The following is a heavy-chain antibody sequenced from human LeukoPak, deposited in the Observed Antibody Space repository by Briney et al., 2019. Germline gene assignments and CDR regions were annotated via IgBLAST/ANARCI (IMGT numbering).Heavy chain of an antibody. CDR3: ARTSFQVAALANFDY. D-gene: IGHD6-13*01. V-gene: IGHV4-30-4*08. CDR2: IYYSGST. CDR1: GGSISSGDYY. J-gene: IGHJ4*02. Sequence: SETLSLTCTVSGGSISSGDYYWSWIRQPPGKGLEWIGYIYYSGSTYYNPSLKSRVTISVDTSKNQFSLKLSSVTAADTAVYYCARTSFQVAALANFDYWGQGTLVTVPS.